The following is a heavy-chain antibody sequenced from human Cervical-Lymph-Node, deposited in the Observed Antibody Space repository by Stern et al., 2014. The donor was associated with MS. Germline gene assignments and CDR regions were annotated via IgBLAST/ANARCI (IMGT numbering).Heavy chain of an antibody. J-gene: IGHJ4*02. CDR2: IWDDGSNK. V-gene: IGHV3-33*01. CDR1: GFMFSSYG. CDR3: ARKHRGWIDY. Sequence: QVQLVESGGGVVQPGGSLRLSCAASGFMFSSYGMHWVRQAPGKGLEWVAVIWDDGSNKYYVDSVKGRFTISRDNSKNTLFLQMSRLRAEDMAVYFCARKHRGWIDYWGQGTPVTVSS. D-gene: IGHD6-19*01.